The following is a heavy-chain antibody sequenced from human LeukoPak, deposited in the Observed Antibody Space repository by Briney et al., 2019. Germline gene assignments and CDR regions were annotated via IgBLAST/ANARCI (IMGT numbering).Heavy chain of an antibody. D-gene: IGHD3-10*01. V-gene: IGHV3-53*05. CDR1: GISVSSTY. Sequence: GGSLRLSCTASGISVSSTYIDWVRQSPGRGLEWVALIYGAGGTVYAASVKGRFTISRDNSKNVVYLQMNSLRAEDSAVYYCARDRAGTQSWVEFDLWGQGTLVTVSS. CDR2: IYGAGGT. J-gene: IGHJ5*02. CDR3: ARDRAGTQSWVEFDL.